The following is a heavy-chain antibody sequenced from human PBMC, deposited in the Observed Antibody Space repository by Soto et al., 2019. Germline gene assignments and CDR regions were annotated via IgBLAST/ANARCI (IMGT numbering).Heavy chain of an antibody. D-gene: IGHD2-2*01. Sequence: GGSLRLSCAASGFIFSSYAMNWVRQAPGKGLEWVALISYDGSNKYYADSVKGRFTISSDSSKNTLYLQMNSLRAADTAVYYCGRCTSTSCHLGSDYWGQGTLVTVSS. CDR2: ISYDGSNK. V-gene: IGHV3-30-3*01. CDR1: GFIFSSYA. CDR3: GRCTSTSCHLGSDY. J-gene: IGHJ4*02.